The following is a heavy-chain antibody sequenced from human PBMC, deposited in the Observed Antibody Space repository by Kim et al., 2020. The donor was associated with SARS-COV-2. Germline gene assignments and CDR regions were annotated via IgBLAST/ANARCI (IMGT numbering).Heavy chain of an antibody. D-gene: IGHD6-13*01. CDR3: AKDKKGTSAAGLFDY. J-gene: IGHJ4*02. Sequence: DSVKGRFTISRDNAKNSLYLQMNSLRAEDTALYYCAKDKKGTSAAGLFDYWGQGTLVTVSS. V-gene: IGHV3-9*01.